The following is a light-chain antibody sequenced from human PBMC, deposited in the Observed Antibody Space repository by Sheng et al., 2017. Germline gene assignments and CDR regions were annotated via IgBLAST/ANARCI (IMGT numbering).Light chain of an antibody. V-gene: IGLV1-40*01. CDR1: SSNLGAGFE. Sequence: QSVLTQPPSVSGTPGQRVTISCTGSSSNLGAGFEVHWYQQIPGTAPKLIIFGNNIRPPGVSDRFSGSKSGPFASLAIARLEAEDEADYYCQSSDTNFPRGWLFGGGTRLTVL. CDR3: QSSDTNFPRGWL. CDR2: GNN. J-gene: IGLJ2*01.